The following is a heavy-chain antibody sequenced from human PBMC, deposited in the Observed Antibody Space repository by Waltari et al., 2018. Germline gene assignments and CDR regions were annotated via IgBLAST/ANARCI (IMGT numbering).Heavy chain of an antibody. CDR1: GYSISSGYY. V-gene: IGHV4-38-2*02. Sequence: QVQLQESGPGLVKPSETLSLTCTVSGYSISSGYYWGWIRQPPGKGLEWIGSIYHSGSTYSNPSLKSRVTISVDTSKNQFSLKLSSVTAADTAVYYCARDRPDAGSFDYWGQGTLVTVSS. D-gene: IGHD6-13*01. CDR3: ARDRPDAGSFDY. J-gene: IGHJ4*02. CDR2: IYHSGST.